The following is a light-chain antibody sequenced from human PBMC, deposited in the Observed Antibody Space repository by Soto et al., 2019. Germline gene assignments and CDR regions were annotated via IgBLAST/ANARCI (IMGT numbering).Light chain of an antibody. V-gene: IGLV2-23*01. CDR2: EGS. Sequence: QSALTQPASVSGSPRQSITISCTGTSSDVGSYNLVSWYQQHPGKAPKLMIYEGSKRPSGVSNRFSGSKSDNTASLTISGLQAEDEADYYCCSYAGSSTYVLGTGTKPPS. CDR3: CSYAGSSTYV. J-gene: IGLJ1*01. CDR1: SSDVGSYNL.